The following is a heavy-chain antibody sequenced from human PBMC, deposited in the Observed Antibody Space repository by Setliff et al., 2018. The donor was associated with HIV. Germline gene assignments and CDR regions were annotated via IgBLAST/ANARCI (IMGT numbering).Heavy chain of an antibody. CDR2: IYPGDSDT. V-gene: IGHV5-51*01. CDR3: ARFTYYGSGSAPGGGRD. Sequence: GESLKISCKGSGYSFTSYWIGWVRQMPGNGLEWMGIIYPGDSDTRYSPSFQGQVTISADKSISTAYLQWSSLKASDTAMYYCARFTYYGSGSAPGGGRDWGQGTLVTVSS. J-gene: IGHJ4*02. CDR1: GYSFTSYW. D-gene: IGHD3-10*01.